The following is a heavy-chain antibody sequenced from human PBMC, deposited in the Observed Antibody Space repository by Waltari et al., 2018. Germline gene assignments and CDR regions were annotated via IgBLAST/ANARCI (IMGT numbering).Heavy chain of an antibody. Sequence: QLQLQESGPGLVKPSETLSLTCSVSGGSISSTRYYWGWIRQPPGKGLEWIGSFSYDANTYYNPSLKSRITISVDTSKNQFSLQLRSVTAADTAIYYCARPGRVGGGFLMGLDYWGQGTLVTVSS. J-gene: IGHJ4*02. CDR2: FSYDANT. D-gene: IGHD2-15*01. V-gene: IGHV4-39*01. CDR3: ARPGRVGGGFLMGLDY. CDR1: GGSISSTRYY.